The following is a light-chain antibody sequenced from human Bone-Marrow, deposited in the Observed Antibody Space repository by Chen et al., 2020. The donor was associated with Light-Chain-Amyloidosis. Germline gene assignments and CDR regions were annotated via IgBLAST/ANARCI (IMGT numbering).Light chain of an antibody. CDR1: KLGDKY. J-gene: IGLJ1*01. Sequence: SYELTQPPSVSVSPGQTASITCSGDKLGDKYVCWYQQKPGQSPVLVIYQNSRRPSGSPERFSGSNSGNTATLTISGTQAMDEADYYCQAWDISTEVFGTGTKVTVL. CDR3: QAWDISTEV. V-gene: IGLV3-1*01. CDR2: QNS.